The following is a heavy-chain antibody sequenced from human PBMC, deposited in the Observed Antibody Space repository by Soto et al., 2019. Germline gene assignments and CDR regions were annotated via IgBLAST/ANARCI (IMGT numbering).Heavy chain of an antibody. V-gene: IGHV3-23*01. CDR1: GFTFSSYD. Sequence: EVQLLESGGGWVQPGESLRLSCAASGFTFSSYDITWVRQAPGKGLEWVSTITTSASYTYYADSVKGRFTISRDNSKNTLYLQMNSLRVEDTAVYYCVKGGHRVSGNSDWGQGTLVTGSS. J-gene: IGHJ4*02. CDR2: ITTSASYT. CDR3: VKGGHRVSGNSD. D-gene: IGHD3-10*01.